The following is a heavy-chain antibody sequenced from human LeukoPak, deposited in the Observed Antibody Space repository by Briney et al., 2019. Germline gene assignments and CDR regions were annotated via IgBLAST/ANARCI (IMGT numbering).Heavy chain of an antibody. CDR2: IYYSGST. J-gene: IGHJ4*02. Sequence: SETLSLTCAVYGGSFSGYYWSWIRQPPGKGLEWIATIYYSGSTSYNPSLKSRVTISVDTSKNQFSLKLSSVTAADTAVYYCVRRMAEYSYGYDYWGQGTLVTVSS. V-gene: IGHV4-34*01. CDR3: VRRMAEYSYGYDY. D-gene: IGHD5-18*01. CDR1: GGSFSGYY.